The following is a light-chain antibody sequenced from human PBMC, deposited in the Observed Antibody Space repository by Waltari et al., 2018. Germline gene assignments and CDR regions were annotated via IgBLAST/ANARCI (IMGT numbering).Light chain of an antibody. CDR1: ALSKQF. J-gene: IGLJ2*01. CDR2: TDS. Sequence: SYELTQPPSVSVSPGQTARITCSGDALSKQFGYWYQQKSGRAPVLMIYTDSGRPSGIPERFSGSSSGTTVTLTISAVQPEDEADYYCQSAHINGSDVVFGGGTKLTVL. V-gene: IGLV3-25*03. CDR3: QSAHINGSDVV.